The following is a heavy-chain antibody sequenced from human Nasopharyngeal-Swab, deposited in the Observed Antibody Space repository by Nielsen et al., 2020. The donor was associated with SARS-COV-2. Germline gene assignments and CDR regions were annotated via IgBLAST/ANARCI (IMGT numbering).Heavy chain of an antibody. Sequence: VRQAPGKGLEWVSSISSSSYIYYADSVKGRFTISRDNAKNSLYLQMNSLRAEDTAVYYCARDSMGGDGYNYYFDYWGQGTLVTVSS. D-gene: IGHD5-24*01. CDR2: ISSSSYI. V-gene: IGHV3-69-1*01. CDR3: ARDSMGGDGYNYYFDY. J-gene: IGHJ4*02.